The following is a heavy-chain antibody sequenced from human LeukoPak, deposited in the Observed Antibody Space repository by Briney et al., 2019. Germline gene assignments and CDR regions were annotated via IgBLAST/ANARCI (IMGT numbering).Heavy chain of an antibody. CDR1: GGSISSNNW. V-gene: IGHV4-4*02. CDR2: IWHSGST. D-gene: IGHD6-19*01. Sequence: SGTLSLTCAVSGGSISSNNWWSWVRQPPGKGLEWIGEIWHSGSTNYKPSLKSRVTMSVDKSKNEFSLKLSSVTAADTAVYYCARDEWQWLVFSIWGQGTMVTVSS. CDR3: ARDEWQWLVFSI. J-gene: IGHJ3*02.